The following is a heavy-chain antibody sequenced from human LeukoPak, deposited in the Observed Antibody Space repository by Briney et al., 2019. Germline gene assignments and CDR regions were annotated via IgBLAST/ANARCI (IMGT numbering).Heavy chain of an antibody. J-gene: IGHJ4*02. CDR1: GFTFSNYA. V-gene: IGHV3-23*01. D-gene: IGHD2-15*01. CDR2: FTGSGGST. CDR3: AKGSRSGGSYYFDY. Sequence: PGESLRLSCAASGFTFSNYAVGWVSQAPGKGLEWVSTFTGSGGSTYYADSVKGRFTISRDNSKNTLYLQMNSLRAEDTAVYYCAKGSRSGGSYYFDYCGQGTLVTVSS.